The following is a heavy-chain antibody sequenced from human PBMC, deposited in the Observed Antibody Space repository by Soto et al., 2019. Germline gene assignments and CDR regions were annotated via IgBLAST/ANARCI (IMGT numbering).Heavy chain of an antibody. CDR3: AKDLGYCSGGNCYSGIFDS. V-gene: IGHV3-23*01. J-gene: IGHJ4*02. CDR1: GFTFSTYA. Sequence: GGSLRLSCAASGFTFSTYAMSWVRQAPGKGLEWVSGISGSRGSTYYADSVKGRFTISRDNSKNTLFLQMNSLRAEDTALYYCAKDLGYCSGGNCYSGIFDSWGQGTLVTVSS. D-gene: IGHD2-15*01. CDR2: ISGSRGST.